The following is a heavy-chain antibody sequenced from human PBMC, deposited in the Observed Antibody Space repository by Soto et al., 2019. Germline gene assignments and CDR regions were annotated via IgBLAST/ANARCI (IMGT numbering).Heavy chain of an antibody. CDR1: GGSMRSYY. D-gene: IGHD6-6*01. CDR2: IYYTGST. V-gene: IGHV4-59*08. Sequence: QVQLQESGPRLVKPSETLSLTCSVSGGSMRSYYWGWVRQPPGQGLEWIGYIYYTGSTKYNASLKSRGTISLDASKNQFSLKLSSVTAADTAVYFCVRQTGSSVAGRDSHYYYFMDVWGKGPTVTVSS. CDR3: VRQTGSSVAGRDSHYYYFMDV. J-gene: IGHJ6*03.